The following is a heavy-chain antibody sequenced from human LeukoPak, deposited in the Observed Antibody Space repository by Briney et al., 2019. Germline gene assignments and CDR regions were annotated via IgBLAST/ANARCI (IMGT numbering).Heavy chain of an antibody. D-gene: IGHD3-3*01. J-gene: IGHJ5*02. CDR1: GASISSYSSY. CDR2: MYYSGNN. Sequence: SETLSLTCTVSGASISSYSSYWGWIRQPPGKGLEWIGNMYYSGNNYSNLSLKSRVTISIDTSKNQFSLKLTSVTAADTAVYYCASISAVFGAVRWFDPWGQGTLVTVSS. CDR3: ASISAVFGAVRWFDP. V-gene: IGHV4-39*07.